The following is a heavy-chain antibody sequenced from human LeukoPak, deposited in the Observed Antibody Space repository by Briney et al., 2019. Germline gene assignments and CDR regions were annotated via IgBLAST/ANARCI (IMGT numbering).Heavy chain of an antibody. CDR3: ARGVGYSYGYAPFDY. CDR1: GGSISSYY. V-gene: IGHV4-59*01. D-gene: IGHD5-18*01. Sequence: SETLSLTRTVSGGSISSYYWSWIRQPPGKGLEWIGYIYYSGSTNYNPSLKSRVTISVDTSKNQFSLKLSSVTAADTAVYYCARGVGYSYGYAPFDYWGQGTLVTVSS. CDR2: IYYSGST. J-gene: IGHJ4*02.